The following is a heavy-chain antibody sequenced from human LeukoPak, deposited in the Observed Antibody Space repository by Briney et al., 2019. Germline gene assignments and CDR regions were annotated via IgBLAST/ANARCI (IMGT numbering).Heavy chain of an antibody. CDR3: ARHSEVRGVYMPEYFQH. D-gene: IGHD3-10*01. V-gene: IGHV1-18*01. Sequence: ASVKVSCKASGYTFTSYGISWVRQAPGQGLEWMGWISAYNGNTNYVQKLQGRVTMTTDTSTSTAYMELRSLRSDDTAVYYCARHSEVRGVYMPEYFQHWGQGTLVTVSS. J-gene: IGHJ1*01. CDR2: ISAYNGNT. CDR1: GYTFTSYG.